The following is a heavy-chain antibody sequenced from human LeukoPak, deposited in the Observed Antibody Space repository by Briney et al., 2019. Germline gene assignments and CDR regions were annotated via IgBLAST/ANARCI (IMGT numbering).Heavy chain of an antibody. J-gene: IGHJ4*02. CDR3: ARDLRLYYYGSGSRSPPGY. CDR1: GFTFSSYS. Sequence: GGSLRLSCAASGFTFSSYSMNWVRQAPGKGLEWVSSISSSSYIYYADSVKGRFTISRDNAKNSLYLQMNSLRAEDTAVYYCARDLRLYYYGSGSRSPPGYWGQGTLVTVSS. D-gene: IGHD3-10*01. V-gene: IGHV3-21*01. CDR2: ISSSSYI.